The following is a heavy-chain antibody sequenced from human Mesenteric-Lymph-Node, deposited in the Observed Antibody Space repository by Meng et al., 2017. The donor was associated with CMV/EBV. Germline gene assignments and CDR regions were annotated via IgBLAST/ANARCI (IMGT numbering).Heavy chain of an antibody. D-gene: IGHD3-22*01. V-gene: IGHV3-23*01. CDR3: AKSVVITKQRNIDY. Sequence: GESLKISCAASGFTFNTYAMSWVHQAPGKGLEWVSAISGSGGTTYYADSVKGRFTISRDNSKNTLYLQMNSLRAEDTAVYYCAKSVVITKQRNIDYWGQGTLVTVSS. CDR2: ISGSGGTT. J-gene: IGHJ4*02. CDR1: GFTFNTYA.